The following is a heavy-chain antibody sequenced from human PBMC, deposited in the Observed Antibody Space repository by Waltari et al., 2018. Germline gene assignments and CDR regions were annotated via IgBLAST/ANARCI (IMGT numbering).Heavy chain of an antibody. D-gene: IGHD2-2*01. V-gene: IGHV4-4*02. CDR3: AGDRAIGLFFDY. CDR2: VHHSGKT. CDR1: GDSISGNYW. J-gene: IGHJ4*02. Sequence: QVQLQESGQGLVKPSGNLSLTCAGSGDSISGNYWWSWVRQSPEKGLEWIGQVHHSGKTHYNPSLQSRVAISVDKPKNQFSLNLNSVTAADTAIYYCAGDRAIGLFFDYWGRGTLVTVSS.